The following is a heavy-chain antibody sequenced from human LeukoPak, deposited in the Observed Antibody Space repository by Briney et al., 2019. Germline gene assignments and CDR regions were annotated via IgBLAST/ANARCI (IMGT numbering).Heavy chain of an antibody. D-gene: IGHD4-17*01. J-gene: IGHJ4*02. V-gene: IGHV1-18*04. CDR2: ISAYNGNT. CDR1: GYTFTSYY. Sequence: ASVKVSCKASGYTFTSYYMHWVRQAPGQGLEWMGWISAYNGNTNYAQKLQGRVTMTTDTSTSTAYMELRSLRSDDTAVYYCARHDYGDHLDLDYWGQGTLVTVSS. CDR3: ARHDYGDHLDLDY.